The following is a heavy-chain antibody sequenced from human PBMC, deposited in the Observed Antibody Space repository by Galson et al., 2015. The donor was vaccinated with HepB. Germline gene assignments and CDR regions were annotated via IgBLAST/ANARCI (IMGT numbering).Heavy chain of an antibody. D-gene: IGHD4-17*01. J-gene: IGHJ4*02. Sequence: SVKVSCKASGYTFTNYYIHWVRQAPGQGLEWMGIINPDSGGTTYAQKFQGRVTMTSDTSTSTIYMELSSLGSEDTAVYYCARKTVTTDFDYWGQGTLVTVS. V-gene: IGHV1-46*01. CDR3: ARKTVTTDFDY. CDR2: INPDSGGT. CDR1: GYTFTNYY.